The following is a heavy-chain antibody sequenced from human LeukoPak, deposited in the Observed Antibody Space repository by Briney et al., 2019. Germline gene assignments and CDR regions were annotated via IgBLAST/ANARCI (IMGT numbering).Heavy chain of an antibody. CDR3: ARDRRRGDGNVDFDL. Sequence: GGSLRLSCAASGFSFSIYDMNWVRQAPGKGLEWVSFIGTGNNAKYYADSVKGRFTISRDNAMESLSLQMNSLSADDTAVYYWARDRRRGDGNVDFDLGGQEPLVTVSS. D-gene: IGHD3-16*01. J-gene: IGHJ4*02. CDR2: IGTGNNAK. CDR1: GFSFSIYD. V-gene: IGHV3-48*01.